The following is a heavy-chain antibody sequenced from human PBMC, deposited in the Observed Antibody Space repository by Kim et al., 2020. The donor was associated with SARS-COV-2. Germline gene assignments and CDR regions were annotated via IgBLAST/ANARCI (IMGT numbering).Heavy chain of an antibody. V-gene: IGHV3-48*02. D-gene: IGHD6-13*01. CDR3: ARDSAYSSSWSHHNWFDP. CDR2: ISSSSSTI. CDR1: GFTFSSYS. J-gene: IGHJ5*02. Sequence: GGSLRLSCAASGFTFSSYSMNWVRQAPGKGLEWVSYISSSSSTIYYADSVKGRFTISRDNAKNSLYLQMNSLRDEDTAVYYCARDSAYSSSWSHHNWFDPWGQGTLVTVSS.